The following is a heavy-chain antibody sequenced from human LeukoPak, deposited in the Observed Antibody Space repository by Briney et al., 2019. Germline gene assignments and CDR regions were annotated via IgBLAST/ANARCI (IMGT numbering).Heavy chain of an antibody. D-gene: IGHD4-17*01. Sequence: SETLSLTCTVSGGSVSSSNDYWGWIRQPPGKGLEWIGSIYYSGSTYYNPSLKSRVTISVDTSKNQFSLKLNSVTAADTAVYYCARAYGDFYAYYWGQGTLVTVSS. CDR3: ARAYGDFYAYY. CDR1: GGSVSSSNDY. V-gene: IGHV4-39*01. J-gene: IGHJ4*02. CDR2: IYYSGST.